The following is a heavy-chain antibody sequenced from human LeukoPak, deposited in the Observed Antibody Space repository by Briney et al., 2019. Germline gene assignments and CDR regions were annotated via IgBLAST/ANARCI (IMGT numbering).Heavy chain of an antibody. Sequence: GGSLRLSCAASGFTFCSYSMHWVRPAPGKGQEWVAFIRADGSNKYYADSVKGRFTISRDNSKNTLYLQMNSLRPEDTAVYYCASGGTYSSYFSYWGQGTLVIVSS. CDR2: IRADGSNK. D-gene: IGHD1-26*01. J-gene: IGHJ4*02. CDR3: ASGGTYSSYFSY. CDR1: GFTFCSYS. V-gene: IGHV3-30*02.